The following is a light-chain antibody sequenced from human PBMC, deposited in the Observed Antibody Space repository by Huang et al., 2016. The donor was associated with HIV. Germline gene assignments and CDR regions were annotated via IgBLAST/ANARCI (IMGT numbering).Light chain of an antibody. CDR2: DTS. CDR1: QNVRNN. Sequence: EIMMTQSPATLSVSPGGRATLSCRASQNVRNNVAWYQQKTGQAPRLLIYDTSTRASGIPARFSGSGSGTEFTLTISGLQSEDFAFYYCQQYDNWPPGLTFGGGTKIEI. J-gene: IGKJ4*01. CDR3: QQYDNWPPGLT. V-gene: IGKV3D-15*01.